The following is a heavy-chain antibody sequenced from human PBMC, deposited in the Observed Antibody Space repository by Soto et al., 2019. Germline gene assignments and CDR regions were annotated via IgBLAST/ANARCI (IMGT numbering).Heavy chain of an antibody. Sequence: QVQLVQSGAEVKKPGASVKVSCKASGYTFTSYGISWVRQAPGQGLEWMGWISAYNGNTNYAQKLQGRVTMTTDTSTSTASRELRSLRSDDTAVYYCAREGDYDILTGYYIIHYYYGMDVWGQGTTVTVSS. V-gene: IGHV1-18*01. D-gene: IGHD3-9*01. CDR3: AREGDYDILTGYYIIHYYYGMDV. J-gene: IGHJ6*02. CDR1: GYTFTSYG. CDR2: ISAYNGNT.